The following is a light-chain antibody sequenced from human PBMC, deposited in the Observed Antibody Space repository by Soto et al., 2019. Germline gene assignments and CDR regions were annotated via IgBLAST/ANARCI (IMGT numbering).Light chain of an antibody. CDR1: QSISSW. Sequence: DIQMTQSPSALSASVGDRVTITCRASQSISSWLAWYQQKPGKAPKLLIYDASNLGSGVPSRFSGSGSGTEFTLTISSLQPDDFATYYCQQYNSYSWTFGQGTKVDI. CDR2: DAS. CDR3: QQYNSYSWT. J-gene: IGKJ1*01. V-gene: IGKV1-5*01.